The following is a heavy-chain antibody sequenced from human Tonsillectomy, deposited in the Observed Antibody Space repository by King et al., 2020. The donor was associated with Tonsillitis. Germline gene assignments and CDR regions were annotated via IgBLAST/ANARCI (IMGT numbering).Heavy chain of an antibody. Sequence: VQLVESGGGVVQPGRSLRLSCAGSGFTFSIYGMHWVRQAPGKGLEWVAVISYDGSNKYYGESVRGRFTISRDNSKNTLSLQMNSLRAEDTAVYYCAEDVPPYCSTSSCYAMPDYWGQGTLVTGSS. V-gene: IGHV3-30*18. D-gene: IGHD2-2*01. CDR2: ISYDGSNK. J-gene: IGHJ4*02. CDR1: GFTFSIYG. CDR3: AEDVPPYCSTSSCYAMPDY.